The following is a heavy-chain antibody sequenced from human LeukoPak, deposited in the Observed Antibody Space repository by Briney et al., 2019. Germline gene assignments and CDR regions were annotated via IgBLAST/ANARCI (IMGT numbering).Heavy chain of an antibody. V-gene: IGHV3-7*03. CDR2: IKEDGSEK. J-gene: IGHJ4*02. CDR3: ARTGDSHY. CDR1: GFTFSRYW. D-gene: IGHD7-27*01. Sequence: GGSLRLSCVASGFTFSRYWMGWARQAPGKGLQWVANIKEDGSEKYYVDSVKGRFTISRDNAKNSLYLHMISLRAEDTAVYYCARTGDSHYWGQGTLVTVSS.